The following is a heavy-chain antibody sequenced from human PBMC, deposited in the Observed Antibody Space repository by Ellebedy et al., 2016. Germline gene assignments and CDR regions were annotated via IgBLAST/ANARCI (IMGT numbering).Heavy chain of an antibody. V-gene: IGHV3-73*01. D-gene: IGHD2-2*01. CDR1: GFTFSGSA. Sequence: GESLKISXAASGFTFSGSAMHWVRQASGKGLEWVGRIRSKANSYATAYAASVKGRFTISRDDSKNTAYLQMNSLKTEDTAVYYCTRLGYCSSTSCSSNYWGQGTLVTVSS. CDR2: IRSKANSYAT. CDR3: TRLGYCSSTSCSSNY. J-gene: IGHJ4*02.